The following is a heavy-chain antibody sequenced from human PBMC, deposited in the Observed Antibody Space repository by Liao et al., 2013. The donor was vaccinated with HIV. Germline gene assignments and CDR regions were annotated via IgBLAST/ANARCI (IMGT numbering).Heavy chain of an antibody. CDR3: ARTDQYYDFWNGYENWFDP. CDR2: IYSSGSA. CDR1: GGSIGTYY. V-gene: IGHV4-4*07. D-gene: IGHD3-3*01. Sequence: QVQLQESGPGLVKPSETLSLTCTVSGGSIGTYYWSWIRQPAGKGLEWIGRIYSSGSANYNPSLKSRVTMSVDTSKNQFSLKLSSVTAADTAVYYCARTDQYYDFWNGYENWFDPWGQGTLVTVSS. J-gene: IGHJ5*02.